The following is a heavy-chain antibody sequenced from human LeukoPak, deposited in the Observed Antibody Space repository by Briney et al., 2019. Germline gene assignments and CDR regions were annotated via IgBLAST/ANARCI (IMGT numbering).Heavy chain of an antibody. D-gene: IGHD6-13*01. V-gene: IGHV3-7*01. Sequence: GGSLRLSCVASGFTFISYWMSSVRQAPGKGREWVANIKQDGSEKYYVDTVKGRSTISRENAKNSLYLQKNSLRGEDTAVYYCARDINVGSSWYSGWFDPWGQGTLVTVSS. J-gene: IGHJ5*02. CDR3: ARDINVGSSWYSGWFDP. CDR1: GFTFISYW. CDR2: IKQDGSEK.